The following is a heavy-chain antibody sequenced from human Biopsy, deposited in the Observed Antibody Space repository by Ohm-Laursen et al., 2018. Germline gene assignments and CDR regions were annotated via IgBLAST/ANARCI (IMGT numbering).Heavy chain of an antibody. J-gene: IGHJ3*01. CDR3: ARGPYGDNAGAFDV. D-gene: IGHD4/OR15-4a*01. V-gene: IGHV4-34*01. Sequence: SETLSLTCAVDGGSFSGYDWTWIRQPPGKGLEWVGEFSHTGTTIYNPSLKSRLTIPVDKSKNHFSLRLTSVTAADTATYFCARGPYGDNAGAFDVWGQGTVVTVSS. CDR2: FSHTGTT. CDR1: GGSFSGYD.